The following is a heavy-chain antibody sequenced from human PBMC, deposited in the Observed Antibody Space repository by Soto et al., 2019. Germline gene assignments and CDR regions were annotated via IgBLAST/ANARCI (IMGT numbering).Heavy chain of an antibody. CDR3: ARGSYDFWSGSPYYYYYMDV. V-gene: IGHV4-59*12. J-gene: IGHJ6*03. CDR1: GGSISSYY. CDR2: IYYSGST. Sequence: SETLSLSCTVSGGSISSYYWSWIRQPPGKGLEWIGYIYYSGSTNYNPSLKSRVTISVDTSKNQFSLKLSSVTAADTAVYYCARGSYDFWSGSPYYYYYMDVWGKGTTVTVSS. D-gene: IGHD3-3*01.